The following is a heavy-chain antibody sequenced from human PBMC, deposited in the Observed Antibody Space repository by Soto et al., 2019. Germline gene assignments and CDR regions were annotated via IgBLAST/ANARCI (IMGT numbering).Heavy chain of an antibody. CDR2: ISGSGGST. CDR3: AKSLMYYFGSGSYFDY. CDR1: GFTFSSYA. V-gene: IGHV3-23*01. Sequence: GGSPRFSCAASGFTFSSYAMSWVRQAPGKGLEWVSAISGSGGSTYYADSVKGRFTISRDNSKNTLYLQMNSLRAEDTAVYYCAKSLMYYFGSGSYFDYWGQGTLVTVSS. D-gene: IGHD3-10*01. J-gene: IGHJ4*02.